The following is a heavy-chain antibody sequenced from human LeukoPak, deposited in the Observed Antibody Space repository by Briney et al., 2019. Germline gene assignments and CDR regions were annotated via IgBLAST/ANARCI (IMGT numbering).Heavy chain of an antibody. Sequence: GGSLRLSCAASGFTFSNHAMAWVRQAPGKGLEWVSAIHSGGGATYYADSVKGRFTISRDNSKNTLYLQMNSLRAEDTAVYYCAKAPHIVVVPAAAHFDYWGQGTLVTVSS. CDR2: IHSGGGAT. V-gene: IGHV3-23*01. CDR1: GFTFSNHA. CDR3: AKAPHIVVVPAAAHFDY. D-gene: IGHD2-2*01. J-gene: IGHJ4*02.